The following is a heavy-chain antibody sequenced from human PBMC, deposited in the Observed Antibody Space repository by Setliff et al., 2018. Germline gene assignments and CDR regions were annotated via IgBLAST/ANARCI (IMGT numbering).Heavy chain of an antibody. CDR1: GDSISSGIYH. J-gene: IGHJ5*02. D-gene: IGHD3-3*02. CDR3: ARAGFELGQYNWFDP. CDR2: IYVSTGST. V-gene: IGHV4-61*02. Sequence: SETLSLTCTVSGDSISSGIYHWSWIRQSAGKGLEWIGRIYVSTGSTNYSPSLKSRVSISVDRSKNQFSLNLTSVTAADTALYYCARAGFELGQYNWFDPWGQGTLVTVSS.